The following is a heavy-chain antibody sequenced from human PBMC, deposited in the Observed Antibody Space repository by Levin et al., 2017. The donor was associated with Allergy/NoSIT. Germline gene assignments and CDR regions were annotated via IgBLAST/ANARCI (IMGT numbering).Heavy chain of an antibody. CDR2: IKHDGTYA. CDR3: AVFSSDVMATGPKN. CDR1: GFTFSNYW. J-gene: IGHJ4*02. V-gene: IGHV3-74*01. D-gene: IGHD3-9*01. Sequence: GGSLRLSCAASGFTFSNYWMHWVRQAPGEGLVWVSSIKHDGTYANYADSVKGRFTISRDNAKNTLYLQMNSLRAEDTAVYYCAVFSSDVMATGPKNWGQGTLVTVSS.